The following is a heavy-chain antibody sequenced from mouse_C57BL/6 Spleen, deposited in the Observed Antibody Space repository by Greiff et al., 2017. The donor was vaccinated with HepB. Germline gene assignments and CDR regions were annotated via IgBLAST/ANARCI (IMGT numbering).Heavy chain of an antibody. CDR2: INPSSGYT. Sequence: VQLVESGAELAKPGASVKLSCKASGYTFTSYWMHWVKQRPGQGLEWIGYINPSSGYTKYNQKFKDKATLTADKSSSTAYMQLSSLTYEDSAVYYCARYPPITTVVEVYWGQGTTLTVSS. V-gene: IGHV1-7*01. D-gene: IGHD1-1*01. CDR3: ARYPPITTVVEVY. CDR1: GYTFTSYW. J-gene: IGHJ2*01.